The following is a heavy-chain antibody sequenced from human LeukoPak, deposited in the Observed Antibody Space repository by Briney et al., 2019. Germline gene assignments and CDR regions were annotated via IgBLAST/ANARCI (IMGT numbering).Heavy chain of an antibody. CDR1: GFTFSIYA. CDR3: AKVSRWLGHYFYYFDY. Sequence: GGSLRLSHAASGFTFSIYAMSWVRQAPGKGLEWVAAISGSGGSTYYADSVKGRFTISRDNSKNKLYLQMNSVRAEDTAVYYCAKVSRWLGHYFYYFDYWGQGTLVTVSS. D-gene: IGHD6-19*01. CDR2: ISGSGGST. J-gene: IGHJ4*02. V-gene: IGHV3-23*01.